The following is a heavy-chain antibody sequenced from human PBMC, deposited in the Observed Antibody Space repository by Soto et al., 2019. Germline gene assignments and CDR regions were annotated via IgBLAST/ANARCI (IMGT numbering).Heavy chain of an antibody. CDR3: ARVRYCLTGRCFPKGFDS. CDR1: GDSISNLDSF. CDR2: NTTSRTP. D-gene: IGHD7-27*01. V-gene: IGHV4-30-4*01. J-gene: IGHJ5*01. Sequence: SETLSLTCPVSGDSISNLDSFWAWLRRAPGQALAYMGYNTTSRTPYYNPSFESRVAISVDTSKSQFSLNLTSVTSADTAVYFSARVRYCLTGRCFPKGFDSWGQAALVTV.